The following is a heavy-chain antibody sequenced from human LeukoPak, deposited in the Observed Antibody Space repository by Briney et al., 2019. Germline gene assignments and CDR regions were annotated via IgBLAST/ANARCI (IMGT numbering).Heavy chain of an antibody. V-gene: IGHV1-3*01. D-gene: IGHD3-22*01. CDR3: ARDPRRLDAFDI. Sequence: ASVKVSCKASGDTFSGYYMHWVRQAPGQRLEWMGWINAGNGNTKYSQKFQGRVTITRDTSASTAYMELSSLRSEDTAVYYCARDPRRLDAFDIWGQGTMVTVSS. CDR1: GDTFSGYY. J-gene: IGHJ3*02. CDR2: INAGNGNT.